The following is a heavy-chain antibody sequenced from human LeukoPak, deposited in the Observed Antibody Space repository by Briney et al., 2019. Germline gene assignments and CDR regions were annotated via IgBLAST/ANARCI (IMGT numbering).Heavy chain of an antibody. V-gene: IGHV4-59*11. J-gene: IGHJ3*01. CDR2: ISHTGVT. D-gene: IGHD5-24*01. CDR1: GGSMGHH. Sequence: SETLSLTCSVSGGSMGHHWSRIRQSAGKGLEWIGYISHTGVTNYESSLKSRVSMSIDTSKNQLSFELTSVIAADTAVYCAREKSPERKTWLQLCPFDVWGQGTVVTVSS. CDR3: AREKSPERKTWLQLCPFDV.